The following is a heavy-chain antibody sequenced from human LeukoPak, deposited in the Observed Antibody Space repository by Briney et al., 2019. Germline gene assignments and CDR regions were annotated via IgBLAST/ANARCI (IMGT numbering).Heavy chain of an antibody. Sequence: PGGSLRLSCAASGFIISTHGMDWVRQAPGKGLEWVAVVSYDGSDKYYADSVRGRFTISRDNSKNTLYLQMNSLRAEDTAVYYCAKDAGSYSAFDIWGQGTMVTVSS. CDR2: VSYDGSDK. CDR1: GFIISTHG. CDR3: AKDAGSYSAFDI. V-gene: IGHV3-30*18. J-gene: IGHJ3*02. D-gene: IGHD2-21*01.